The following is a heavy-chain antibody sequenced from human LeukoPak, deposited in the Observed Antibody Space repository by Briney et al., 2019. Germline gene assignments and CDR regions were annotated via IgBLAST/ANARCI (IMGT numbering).Heavy chain of an antibody. Sequence: ASETLSLTCTVSGGSISSYYWSWIRQPPGKGLEWIGYIYNSGSTKYNPSLKSRVTISVDTSKNQFSLKMDSMTAADTAVYYCARRHYGDYVDYWGQGTLVTVSS. CDR3: ARRHYGDYVDY. J-gene: IGHJ4*02. CDR1: GGSISSYY. V-gene: IGHV4-59*01. D-gene: IGHD4-17*01. CDR2: IYNSGST.